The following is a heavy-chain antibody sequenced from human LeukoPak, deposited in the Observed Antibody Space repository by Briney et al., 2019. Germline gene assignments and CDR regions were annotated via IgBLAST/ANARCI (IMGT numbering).Heavy chain of an antibody. D-gene: IGHD6-19*01. Sequence: ASVKVSCKASGGTFSSYAINWVRQAPGQGLEWMGGIIPIFGTPNYAQKFQDRVTITADESTSTAYMELSSLRSEDTAVYYCARCRQWLIKDLACDDFDIWGQGTRDTVSS. CDR3: ARCRQWLIKDLACDDFDI. CDR2: IIPIFGTP. V-gene: IGHV1-69*01. CDR1: GGTFSSYA. J-gene: IGHJ3*02.